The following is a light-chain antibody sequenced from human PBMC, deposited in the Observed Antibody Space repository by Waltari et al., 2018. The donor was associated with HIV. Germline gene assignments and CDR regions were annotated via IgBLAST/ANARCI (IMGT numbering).Light chain of an antibody. J-gene: IGKJ4*01. V-gene: IGKV4-1*01. CDR3: QQYYSTPLT. Sequence: DIVMTQSPDSLAVSLGERATINCKSSQSVLSNSNNKNYLAWYQQKSGQSPKLLIYWASTRESGVPDRFSGSGSETDFSLSISSLQAEDVAVYYCQQYYSTPLTFGGGTKVEIK. CDR1: QSVLSNSNNKNY. CDR2: WAS.